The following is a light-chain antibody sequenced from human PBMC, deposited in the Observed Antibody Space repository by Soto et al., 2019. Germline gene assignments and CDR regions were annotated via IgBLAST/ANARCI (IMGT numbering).Light chain of an antibody. V-gene: IGLV1-51*01. CDR2: DNH. CDR3: APWDSSLSGVV. J-gene: IGLJ2*01. CDR1: SSNIGNSF. Sequence: QSVLTQPPSVSAAPGQPVTISCSGSSSNIGNSFVSWFQQLPGTVPKLLIFDNHKRPSGIPDRFSGSRSATSATLTITGLQTGVEADYYCAPWDSSLSGVVFGGGTKVTVL.